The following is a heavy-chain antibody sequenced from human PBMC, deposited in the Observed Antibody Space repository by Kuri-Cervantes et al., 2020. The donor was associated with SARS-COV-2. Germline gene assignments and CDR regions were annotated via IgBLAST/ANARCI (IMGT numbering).Heavy chain of an antibody. CDR1: GFTFSSYA. V-gene: IGHV3-23*01. CDR2: ISGSGGST. Sequence: GESLKISCAASGFTFSSYAMSWVRQAPGKGLEWVSAISGSGGSTYYADPVKGRFTISRDNSKNTLYPQMNSLRAEDTAVYYCAKDDYSGSYNFDYWGQGTLVTVSS. J-gene: IGHJ4*02. CDR3: AKDDYSGSYNFDY. D-gene: IGHD1-26*01.